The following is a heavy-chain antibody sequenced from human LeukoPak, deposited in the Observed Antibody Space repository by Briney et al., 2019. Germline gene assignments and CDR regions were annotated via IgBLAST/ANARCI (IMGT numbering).Heavy chain of an antibody. Sequence: SETLSLTCTVSGVSMRNHYWSWLRQPPGKGLEWIGYIYDSETTNYNPSLKSRVTMSLDTSKNQSSLKLSSVTAADKALYYCATRPGGSTWHGVFDFWSRGTLVTVSS. CDR2: IYDSETT. D-gene: IGHD6-13*01. CDR3: ATRPGGSTWHGVFDF. CDR1: GVSMRNHY. V-gene: IGHV4-59*11. J-gene: IGHJ4*02.